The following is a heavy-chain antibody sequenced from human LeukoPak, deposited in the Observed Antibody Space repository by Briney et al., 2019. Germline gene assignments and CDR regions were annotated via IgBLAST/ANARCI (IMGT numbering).Heavy chain of an antibody. D-gene: IGHD6-6*01. J-gene: IGHJ4*02. Sequence: PGGSLRLSCEASGLTFNNYAMHWVRQSSGKGLEWVSGIGSSGGGTYYADSVKGRFTISRDTSKDTVYLQMDSLRAEDTAIYYCAKGPRAYSSSPTYYFDCWGQGTLVTVSS. V-gene: IGHV3-23*01. CDR2: IGSSGGGT. CDR1: GLTFNNYA. CDR3: AKGPRAYSSSPTYYFDC.